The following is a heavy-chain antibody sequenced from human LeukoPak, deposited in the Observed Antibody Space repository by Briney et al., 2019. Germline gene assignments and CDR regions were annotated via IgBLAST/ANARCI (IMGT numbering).Heavy chain of an antibody. J-gene: IGHJ3*02. CDR3: ARAPATDAFDI. CDR1: GGSISSGGYY. D-gene: IGHD1-14*01. V-gene: IGHV4-61*08. CDR2: IYYSGST. Sequence: SETLSLTCTVSGGSISSGGYYWSWIRQHPGKGLEWIGYIYYSGSTNYNPSLKSRVTISVDTSKNQFSLKLSSVTAADTAVYYCARAPATDAFDIWGQGTMVTVSS.